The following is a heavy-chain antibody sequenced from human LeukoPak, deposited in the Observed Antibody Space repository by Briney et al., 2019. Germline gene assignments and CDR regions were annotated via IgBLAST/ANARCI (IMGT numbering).Heavy chain of an antibody. CDR3: ASSTRGVHEYSYGGYFDY. J-gene: IGHJ4*02. Sequence: RASVKVSCKTSGGTFSSYGISWVRQAPGQGLEWMGGIIPIFATANYAQKFQGRVTITTDESTSTAYMELSSLRSEDTAVYYCASSTRGVHEYSYGGYFDYWGQGTLVTVSS. CDR1: GGTFSSYG. V-gene: IGHV1-69*05. D-gene: IGHD5-18*01. CDR2: IIPIFATA.